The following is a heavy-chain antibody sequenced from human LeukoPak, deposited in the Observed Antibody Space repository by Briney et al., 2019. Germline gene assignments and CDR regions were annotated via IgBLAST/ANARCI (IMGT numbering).Heavy chain of an antibody. CDR2: ILYDGSNK. CDR1: GFTFSSYA. V-gene: IGHV3-30*02. Sequence: PGGSLRLSCATSGFTFSSYAMHWVRQAPGKGLEWVAFILYDGSNKYYAESVKGRFTISRDNSKNTLYLQINSLRAEDTAVYYCAKEDSSGYPSWFHPWGQGTLVTVSS. D-gene: IGHD3-22*01. CDR3: AKEDSSGYPSWFHP. J-gene: IGHJ5*02.